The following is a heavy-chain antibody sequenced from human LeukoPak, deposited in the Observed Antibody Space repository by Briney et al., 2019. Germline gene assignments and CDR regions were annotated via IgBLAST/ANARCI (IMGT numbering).Heavy chain of an antibody. V-gene: IGHV4-34*01. Sequence: SETLSLTCAVYGGSFSGYYWIWIRQPPGKGLEWIGEINHSGSTNYNPSLKSRVTISVDTSKNQFSLKLSSVTAADTAVYYCARAREIVGAITPFDYWGQGTLVTVSS. J-gene: IGHJ4*02. CDR3: ARAREIVGAITPFDY. CDR2: INHSGST. D-gene: IGHD1-26*01. CDR1: GGSFSGYY.